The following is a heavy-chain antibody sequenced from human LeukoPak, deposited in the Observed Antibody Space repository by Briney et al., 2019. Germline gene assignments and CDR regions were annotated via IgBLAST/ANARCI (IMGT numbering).Heavy chain of an antibody. CDR3: TKNGGYSDAFDI. CDR2: ISGDGGRT. Sequence: PGGSRRLSCAACGLIFDYYANHSFRQAPGKDLEWHSLISGDGGRTYYTDSVKGRFTISRDNSKHSLYLQMNSLRTEDTALYYCTKNGGYSDAFDIWGQGTMVTVSS. J-gene: IGHJ3*02. CDR1: GLIFDYYA. V-gene: IGHV3-43*02. D-gene: IGHD3-10*01.